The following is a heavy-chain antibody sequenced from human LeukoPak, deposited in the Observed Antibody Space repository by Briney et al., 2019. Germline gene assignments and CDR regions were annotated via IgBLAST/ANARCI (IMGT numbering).Heavy chain of an antibody. V-gene: IGHV3-30-3*01. J-gene: IGHJ6*02. CDR3: ARGYSSGWYGSDYYYGMDV. D-gene: IGHD6-19*01. CDR2: ISYDGSNK. Sequence: GGSLRLSCAASGFTFSSYAVHWVRQAPGKGLEWVAVISYDGSNKYYADSVKGRFTISRDNSKNTLYLQMNSLRAEDTAVYYCARGYSSGWYGSDYYYGMDVWGQGTTVTVSS. CDR1: GFTFSSYA.